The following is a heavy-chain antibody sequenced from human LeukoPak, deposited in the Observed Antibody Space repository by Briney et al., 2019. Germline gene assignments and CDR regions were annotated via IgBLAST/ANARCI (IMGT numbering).Heavy chain of an antibody. CDR3: AKDREGYCSGGSCYFKWYDP. Sequence: GGSLRLSCAASGFTFTSYAMTWVRRAPGKGLEWVSGISDSGDSTDYADSVKGRFTISRDNSKNTLYLQMNSLRAEDTAVYFCAKDREGYCSGGSCYFKWYDPWGQGTLVTVSS. CDR1: GFTFTSYA. CDR2: ISDSGDST. V-gene: IGHV3-23*01. D-gene: IGHD2-15*01. J-gene: IGHJ5*02.